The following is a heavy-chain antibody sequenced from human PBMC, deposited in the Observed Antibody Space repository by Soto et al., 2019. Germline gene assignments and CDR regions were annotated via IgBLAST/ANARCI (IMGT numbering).Heavy chain of an antibody. J-gene: IGHJ6*02. D-gene: IGHD6-13*01. CDR2: ISGSGGST. CDR1: GFTFSSYA. Sequence: PGGSLRLSCAASGFTFSSYAMSWVRQAPGKGLEWVSAISGSGGSTYYADSVKGRFTISRDNSKNTLYLQMNSLRAEDTAVYYCAKDQLMTGQLGVYYYYGMDVRGQGTTVTVSS. CDR3: AKDQLMTGQLGVYYYYGMDV. V-gene: IGHV3-23*01.